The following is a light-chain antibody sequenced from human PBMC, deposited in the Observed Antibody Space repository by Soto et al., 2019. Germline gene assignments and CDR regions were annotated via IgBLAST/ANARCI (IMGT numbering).Light chain of an antibody. CDR2: GNS. CDR3: QSYDSSLSGSRV. CDR1: SSNIGAGYD. Sequence: VLTQPPSVSGAPGQRVTISCTGSSSNIGAGYDVHWYQQLPGTAPKLLIYGNSNRPSGVPDRFSGSKSGTSASLAITGLQAEDEADYYCQSYDSSLSGSRVFGTGTKLTVL. V-gene: IGLV1-40*01. J-gene: IGLJ1*01.